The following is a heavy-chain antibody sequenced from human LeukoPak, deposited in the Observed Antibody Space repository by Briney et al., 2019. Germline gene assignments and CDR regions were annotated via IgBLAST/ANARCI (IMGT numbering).Heavy chain of an antibody. CDR1: GGTFSSYA. D-gene: IGHD2-2*01. J-gene: IGHJ5*02. V-gene: IGHV1-69*13. CDR3: ARDNAPGYCSSTSCYFSRDWSDP. CDR2: IIPIFGTA. Sequence: SVKVSCKASGGTFSSYAISWVRQAPGQGLEWMEGIIPIFGTANYAQKSQGRVTITADESTSTAYMELSSLRSEDTAVYYCARDNAPGYCSSTSCYFSRDWSDPWGQGTLVTVSS.